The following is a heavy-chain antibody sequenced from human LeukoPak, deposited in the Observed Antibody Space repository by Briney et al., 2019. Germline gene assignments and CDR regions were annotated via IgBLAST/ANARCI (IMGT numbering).Heavy chain of an antibody. CDR1: GGSISNYH. J-gene: IGHJ5*02. V-gene: IGHV4-59*01. CDR2: IHYSGST. Sequence: SETLSLTCTVSGGSISNYHWTWIRHPPGRGLEWVGFIHYSGSTNYNPSLKSRVTISVDTSKNQFSLKLSSVTAADTAVYYCARDNWFDPWGQGTLVTVSS. CDR3: ARDNWFDP.